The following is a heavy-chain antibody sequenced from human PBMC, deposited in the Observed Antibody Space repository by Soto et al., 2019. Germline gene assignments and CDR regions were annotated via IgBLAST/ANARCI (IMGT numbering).Heavy chain of an antibody. Sequence: EVQLVQSGAEVKKPGESLKISCKGSGYSFTSYWIGWVRQMPGKGLEWMGIIYPGDSDTRYSPSFQGQVTISADKSISTAYLQWSSLKASDTAMYYCARIGPHCISTSCYLEYWGQGTLVTASS. D-gene: IGHD2-2*01. CDR1: GYSFTSYW. J-gene: IGHJ4*02. CDR3: ARIGPHCISTSCYLEY. CDR2: IYPGDSDT. V-gene: IGHV5-51*01.